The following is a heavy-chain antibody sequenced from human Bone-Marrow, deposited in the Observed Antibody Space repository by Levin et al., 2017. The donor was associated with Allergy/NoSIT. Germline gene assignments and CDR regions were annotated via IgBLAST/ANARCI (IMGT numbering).Heavy chain of an antibody. J-gene: IGHJ3*02. CDR2: ISDDGGNK. CDR1: GFSFTDYA. D-gene: IGHD6-13*01. V-gene: IGHV3-30*04. Sequence: GGSLRLSCAASGFSFTDYAIHWVRQAPGKGLEWVTLISDDGGNKHYADSVKGRFTISRDNSKNTMCLQMNSLRAEDTAVYYCARSSSSCLNDAVDIWCQGTMVTVAS. CDR3: ARSSSSCLNDAVDI.